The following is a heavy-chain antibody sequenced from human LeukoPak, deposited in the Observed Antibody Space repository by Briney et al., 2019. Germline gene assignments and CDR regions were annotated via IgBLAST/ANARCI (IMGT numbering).Heavy chain of an antibody. CDR3: ARDFGGYSSSWFDY. CDR1: RGSISSYY. Sequence: SETLSLTCTVSRGSISSYYWSWIRQPPGKGLEWIGYAHYTGSTNYNPSLKSRVTISIDMSKNQFSLKLNSVTAADTAVYYCARDFGGYSSSWFDYWGPGTLVTVSS. CDR2: AHYTGST. V-gene: IGHV4-59*01. J-gene: IGHJ4*02. D-gene: IGHD6-13*01.